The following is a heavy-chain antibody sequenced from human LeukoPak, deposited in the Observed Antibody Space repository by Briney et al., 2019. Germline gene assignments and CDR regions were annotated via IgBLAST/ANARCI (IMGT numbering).Heavy chain of an antibody. D-gene: IGHD2-2*01. CDR2: IYYSGST. V-gene: IGHV4-39*01. CDR1: GGSISSSSYY. J-gene: IGHJ6*03. CDR3: ARHRRYCSSTSCPLNYYYYYYMDV. Sequence: PSETLSLTCTVSGGSISSSSYYWGWIRQPPGKGLEWIGSIYYSGSTYYNPSLKSRVTISVDTSKNQFSLKLSSVTAADTAVYYCARHRRYCSSTSCPLNYYYYYYMDVWGKGTTVTVSS.